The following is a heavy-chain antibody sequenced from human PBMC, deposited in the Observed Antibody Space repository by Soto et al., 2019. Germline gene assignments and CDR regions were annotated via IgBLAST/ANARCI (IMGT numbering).Heavy chain of an antibody. CDR2: IIPIFGTA. V-gene: IGHV1-69*06. CDR1: GGTFSSYA. Sequence: SVKVSFKASGGTFSSYAISWLRQAPGPGLEWMGGIIPIFGTANYAQKFQGRVTITADKSTSTAYMELSSLRSEDTAVYYCVAGPRGTYYDIWSGLKYYYYYYGMDVWGQGTTVTVSS. CDR3: VAGPRGTYYDIWSGLKYYYYYYGMDV. D-gene: IGHD3-3*01. J-gene: IGHJ6*02.